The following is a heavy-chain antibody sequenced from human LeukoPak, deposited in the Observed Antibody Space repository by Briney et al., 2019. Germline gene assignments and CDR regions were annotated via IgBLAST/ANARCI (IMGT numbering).Heavy chain of an antibody. CDR2: IYSSGST. Sequence: PSETLSLTCTVSGGSISSYYWSWIRQPPGKGLEWIGHIYSSGSTNYNPSLKSRVTISVDTSKNQFALKLSSVTAADTAVYYCATVRKGYYYGMDVWGQGTTVTVSS. V-gene: IGHV4-59*01. J-gene: IGHJ6*02. CDR3: ATVRKGYYYGMDV. CDR1: GGSISSYY. D-gene: IGHD3-16*01.